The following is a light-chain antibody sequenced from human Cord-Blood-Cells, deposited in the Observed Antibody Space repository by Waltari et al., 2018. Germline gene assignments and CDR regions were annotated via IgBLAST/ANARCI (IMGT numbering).Light chain of an antibody. CDR2: AAS. CDR1: QGISSY. CDR3: QQSYSTPQT. Sequence: AIRMTQSPSSFSASTGDRVTITCRASQGISSYLAWYQQKPGKDPKLLIYAASTLQSGVPSRFSGSGSGTDFTLTISSLQPEDFATYYCQQSYSTPQTFGQGTKLEIK. V-gene: IGKV1-8*01. J-gene: IGKJ2*01.